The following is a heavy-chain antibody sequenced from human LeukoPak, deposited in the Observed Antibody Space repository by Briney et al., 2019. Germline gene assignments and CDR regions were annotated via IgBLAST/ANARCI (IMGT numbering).Heavy chain of an antibody. CDR3: AGELLYDAFDI. V-gene: IGHV3-23*01. J-gene: IGHJ3*02. CDR1: GGSFSGYY. Sequence: ETLSLTCAVYGGSFSGYYWSWIRQPPGKGLEWVSAISGSGGSTYYADSVKGRFTISRDNSKNTLYLQMNSLRAEDTAVYYCAGELLYDAFDIWGQGTMVTVSS. CDR2: ISGSGGST. D-gene: IGHD3-10*01.